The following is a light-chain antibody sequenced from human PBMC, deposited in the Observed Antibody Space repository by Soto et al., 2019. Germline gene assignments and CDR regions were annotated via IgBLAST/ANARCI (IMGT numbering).Light chain of an antibody. J-gene: IGKJ1*01. CDR1: QSISSW. Sequence: DIQMTQSPSTLSASVGYRVTITCRASQSISSWLAWYQQKPGKAPKLLIYDAFRLEGGVPSRFSGSGSGTEFTFTITGLQPDDFATYDCQQYNSYPWTYGQGTKVEIK. CDR3: QQYNSYPWT. CDR2: DAF. V-gene: IGKV1-5*01.